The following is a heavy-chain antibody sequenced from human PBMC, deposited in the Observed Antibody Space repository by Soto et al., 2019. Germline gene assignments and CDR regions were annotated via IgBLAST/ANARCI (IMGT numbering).Heavy chain of an antibody. D-gene: IGHD3-9*01. V-gene: IGHV3-23*01. Sequence: EVQLLESGGGLVQPGGSLRLSCAASGFTSSSYAMSWVRQAPGKGLEWVSAISGSGSNTYYADSVKGRFTISRDNSNNTLVLQMNSLRAEDMAVYYCAKALRYFDWLVRRWNAMDVGGQGTTVTVSS. J-gene: IGHJ6*02. CDR2: ISGSGSNT. CDR1: GFTSSSYA. CDR3: AKALRYFDWLVRRWNAMDV.